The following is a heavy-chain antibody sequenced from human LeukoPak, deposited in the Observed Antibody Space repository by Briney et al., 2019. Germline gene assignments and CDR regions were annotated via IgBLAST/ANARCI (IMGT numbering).Heavy chain of an antibody. D-gene: IGHD2-2*01. J-gene: IGHJ6*02. CDR2: IYYGGST. Sequence: PSETLSLTCTVSGGSISSSSYYWGWIRQPPGKGLEWIGSIYYGGSTYYNSSLKSRVTISVDISKNRFSLKVSPVTAADTAVYYCARDAGHQLSRRNYYAMDVWGQGTTVTVSS. CDR3: ARDAGHQLSRRNYYAMDV. CDR1: GGSISSSSYY. V-gene: IGHV4-39*07.